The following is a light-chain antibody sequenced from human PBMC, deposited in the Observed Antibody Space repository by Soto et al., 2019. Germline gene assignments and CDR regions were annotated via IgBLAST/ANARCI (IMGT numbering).Light chain of an antibody. V-gene: IGLV7-43*01. CDR2: TTD. J-gene: IGLJ3*02. CDR3: LLYFGGAQLV. Sequence: QAVVTQEPSLTVSPGGTVTLTCASSTGAVTTGNYASWFQQKPGQAPRTLIYTTDNRHSWTPARFSGSLLGGKAALTLSSVQPEHEADYYCLLYFGGAQLVFGGGTKVTVL. CDR1: TGAVTTGNY.